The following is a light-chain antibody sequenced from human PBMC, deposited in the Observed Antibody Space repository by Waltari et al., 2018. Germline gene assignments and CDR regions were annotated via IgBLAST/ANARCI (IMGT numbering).Light chain of an antibody. CDR1: ESVLYSSNNKNH. CDR2: WAS. Sequence: DIVMTQSPECLAVSLGERATISCKTSESVLYSSNNKNHLAWYQQKPGQPPRLLLYWASTRESGVPDRFIGSGSETDFTLTVTSLQAEDVAVYYCQQYYNTPLTFGGGTKVEVK. V-gene: IGKV4-1*01. J-gene: IGKJ4*01. CDR3: QQYYNTPLT.